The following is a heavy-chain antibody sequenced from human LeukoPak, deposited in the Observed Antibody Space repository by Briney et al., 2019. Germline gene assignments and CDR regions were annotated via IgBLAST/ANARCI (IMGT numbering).Heavy chain of an antibody. CDR1: RVTLSSDA. V-gene: IGHV1-69*05. J-gene: IGHJ6*03. D-gene: IGHD6-13*01. CDR2: IIPIFGTA. CDR3: ARDEGAAAGYIDV. Sequence: SLKASCKVSRVTLSSDAISCGRQAPGQRLECMGGIIPIFGTANYAQKFQGRVTITTDESTSTAYMKLSTLRAEDTAVYYCARDEGAAAGYIDVWGKGTTVTASS.